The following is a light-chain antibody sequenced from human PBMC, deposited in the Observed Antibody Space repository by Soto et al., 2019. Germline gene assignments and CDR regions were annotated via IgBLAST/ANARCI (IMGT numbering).Light chain of an antibody. CDR2: EVT. V-gene: IGLV2-8*01. CDR1: SSDVGGYNY. J-gene: IGLJ3*02. Sequence: QSALTQPPSASGSPGQSVTISCTGTSSDVGGYNYVSWYQQHPGKVPKLMIYEVTKRPSGVPDRFSGSKSGHTASLTVSGLQAEDEADYYCSSYAGSNILVFGGGTKVTVL. CDR3: SSYAGSNILV.